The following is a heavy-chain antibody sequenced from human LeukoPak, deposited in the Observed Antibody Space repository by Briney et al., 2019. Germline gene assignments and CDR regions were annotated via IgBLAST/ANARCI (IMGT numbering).Heavy chain of an antibody. CDR3: TRKSAPFDL. D-gene: IGHD3-3*01. Sequence: PGGSLRLSCAASGFTFSSYGMSWVRQTPGLAPEWVSPIHTSSDYVYYSDSVKGRFISSRDNAKNSLYLQMNSLRVEDTGVYYCTRKSAPFDLWGQGILVTVSS. V-gene: IGHV3-21*01. CDR1: GFTFSSYG. CDR2: IHTSSDYV. J-gene: IGHJ4*02.